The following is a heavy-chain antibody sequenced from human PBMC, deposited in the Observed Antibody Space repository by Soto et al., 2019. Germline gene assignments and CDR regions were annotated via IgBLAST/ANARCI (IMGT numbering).Heavy chain of an antibody. Sequence: PGGSLRLSCAASGFTFSSYWMSWVRQAPGKGLEWVANIKQDGSEKYYVDSVKGRFTISRDNAKNSLYLQMNSLRAEDTAVYYCAIAPLTIFTGLTHYYFDYWGQGTLVTVSS. CDR2: IKQDGSEK. CDR3: AIAPLTIFTGLTHYYFDY. CDR1: GFTFSSYW. D-gene: IGHD3-9*01. V-gene: IGHV3-7*03. J-gene: IGHJ4*02.